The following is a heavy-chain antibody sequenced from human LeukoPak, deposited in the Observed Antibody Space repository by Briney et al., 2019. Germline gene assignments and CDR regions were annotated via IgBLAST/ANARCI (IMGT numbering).Heavy chain of an antibody. CDR3: ARGLGHSNSSGYPNWFDP. CDR2: IYTSGST. CDR1: GGSISSYY. J-gene: IGHJ5*02. Sequence: PSETLSLTCTVSGGSISSYYWSWMRQPAGKGLEWIGRIYTSGSTNYNPSLKSRVTMSVDTSKNQFSLKLSSVTAADTAVYYCARGLGHSNSSGYPNWFDPWGQGTLVTVSS. V-gene: IGHV4-4*07. D-gene: IGHD3-22*01.